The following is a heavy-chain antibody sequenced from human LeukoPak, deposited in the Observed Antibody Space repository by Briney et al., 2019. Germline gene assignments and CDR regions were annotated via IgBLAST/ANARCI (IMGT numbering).Heavy chain of an antibody. V-gene: IGHV4-34*01. J-gene: IGHJ5*02. CDR3: ARGGDIVVVPAAIWFDP. CDR1: GGSFSGYY. D-gene: IGHD2-2*01. Sequence: KPSETLSLTCAVYGGSFSGYYWSWIRQPPGKGLERIGEINHSGSTNYNPSLKSRVTISVDTSKNQFSLKLSSVTAADTAVYYCARGGDIVVVPAAIWFDPWGQGTLVTVSS. CDR2: INHSGST.